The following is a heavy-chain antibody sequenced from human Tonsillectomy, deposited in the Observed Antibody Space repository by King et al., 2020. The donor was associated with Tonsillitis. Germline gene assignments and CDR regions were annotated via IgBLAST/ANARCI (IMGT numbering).Heavy chain of an antibody. CDR3: ASGSRGYDSSGYSFHDAFYI. D-gene: IGHD3-22*01. J-gene: IGHJ3*02. CDR1: GGSISSGGYY. Sequence: QLQESGPGLVKPSQNLSLTCTVSGGSISSGGYYWSWIRQHTGKGLEWIGYIYYSGNTYYNPSLKSRVTISVDTSKNQFSLKLNSVTAADTAVYYCASGSRGYDSSGYSFHDAFYISCQGRMITVA. CDR2: IYYSGNT. V-gene: IGHV4-31*03.